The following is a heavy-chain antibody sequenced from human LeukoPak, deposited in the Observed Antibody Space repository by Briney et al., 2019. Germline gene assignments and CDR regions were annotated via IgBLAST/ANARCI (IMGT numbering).Heavy chain of an antibody. J-gene: IGHJ4*02. D-gene: IGHD6-19*01. CDR1: GFTFSSYW. CDR2: INSDGSST. Sequence: GACLRLSCAASGFTFSSYWMHWVRQAPGKGLVWVSRINSDGSSTSYADSVKGRFTISRDNAKNTLYLQMNSLRAEDTAVYYCARGGARLVRGLDYWGRGTLVTVSS. CDR3: ARGGARLVRGLDY. V-gene: IGHV3-74*01.